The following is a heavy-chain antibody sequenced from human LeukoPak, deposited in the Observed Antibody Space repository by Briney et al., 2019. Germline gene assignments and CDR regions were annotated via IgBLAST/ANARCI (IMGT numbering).Heavy chain of an antibody. CDR1: GGSYSGYY. J-gene: IGHJ4*02. Sequence: SDTLSLTCAVYGGSYSGYYWSWIRQPPGKGLEWIGEINHSGSTNYNPYLQSRVTISVDTSKNQLSLKLSAVTAADSAVYYCARAEKAPFDYWGQGTLVTVSS. CDR2: INHSGST. CDR3: ARAEKAPFDY. V-gene: IGHV4-34*01.